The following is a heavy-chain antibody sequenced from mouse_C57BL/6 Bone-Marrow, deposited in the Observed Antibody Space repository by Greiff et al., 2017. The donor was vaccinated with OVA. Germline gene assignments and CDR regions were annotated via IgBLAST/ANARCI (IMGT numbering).Heavy chain of an antibody. CDR2: IYPRSGNT. Sequence: QVQLQQSGAELARPGASVKLSCKASGYTFTSYGISWVKQRTGQGLEWIGEIYPRSGNTYYNEKFKGKATLTADKSSSTAYMELRSLTSEDSAVYFCARLGAYYSSYASYFDYWGQGTTLTVSS. V-gene: IGHV1-81*01. D-gene: IGHD2-5*01. CDR3: ARLGAYYSSYASYFDY. J-gene: IGHJ2*01. CDR1: GYTFTSYG.